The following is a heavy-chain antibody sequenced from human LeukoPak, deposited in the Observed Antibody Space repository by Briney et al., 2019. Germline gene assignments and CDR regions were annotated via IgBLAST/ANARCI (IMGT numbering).Heavy chain of an antibody. V-gene: IGHV4-4*07. Sequence: PSETLSLTCTVSGGSISSHYWSWIRQPAGKGLEWIGRIYTSGSTNYNPSLKSRVTMSVDTSKNQFSLKLSSVTAADTAVYYCARGGTYYYDSVLSYWGQGTLVTVSS. J-gene: IGHJ4*02. D-gene: IGHD3-22*01. CDR3: ARGGTYYYDSVLSY. CDR1: GGSISSHY. CDR2: IYTSGST.